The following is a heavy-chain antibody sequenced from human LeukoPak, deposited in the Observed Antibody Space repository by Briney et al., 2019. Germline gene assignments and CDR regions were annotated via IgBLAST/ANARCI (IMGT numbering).Heavy chain of an antibody. CDR3: ARDRGEPYDFWSGYPINWFDP. V-gene: IGHV4-4*07. D-gene: IGHD3-3*01. J-gene: IGHJ5*02. CDR2: IYTSGST. CDR1: GGSISSYY. Sequence: SETLSLTCTVSGGSISSYYWSWIRQPAGKGLEWIGRIYTSGSTNYNPSLKSRVTMSVDTSKNRFSLKLSSVTAADTAVYYCARDRGEPYDFWSGYPINWFDPWGQGTLVTVSS.